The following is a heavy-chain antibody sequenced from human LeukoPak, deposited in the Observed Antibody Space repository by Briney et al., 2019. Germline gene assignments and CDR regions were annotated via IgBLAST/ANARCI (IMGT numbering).Heavy chain of an antibody. J-gene: IGHJ6*03. V-gene: IGHV3-7*01. D-gene: IGHD6-19*01. Sequence: GGSLRLYCAASGFTFSSYWMSWVRQAPGKGLEWVANIKQDGSEKYYVDSVKGRFTISRDNAKNSLYLQMNSLRAEDTAVYYCASGVAGKYYYYYYMDVWGKGTTVTVSS. CDR3: ASGVAGKYYYYYYMDV. CDR2: IKQDGSEK. CDR1: GFTFSSYW.